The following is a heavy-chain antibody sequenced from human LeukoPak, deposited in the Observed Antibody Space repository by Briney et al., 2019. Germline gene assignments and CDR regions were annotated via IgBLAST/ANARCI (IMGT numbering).Heavy chain of an antibody. D-gene: IGHD2-15*01. V-gene: IGHV3-64*01. J-gene: IGHJ4*02. CDR2: ISSNGGSP. CDR3: AREYCSGGHCQYYFDY. Sequence: QPGGSLRLSCAASGFTFSSYAMHWVRQAPGKGLEYVSAISSNGGSPYYANSVKGRFTISRDDSKNTLYLQMSSLRAEDMAVYYCAREYCSGGHCQYYFDYWGQGTLVTVSS. CDR1: GFTFSSYA.